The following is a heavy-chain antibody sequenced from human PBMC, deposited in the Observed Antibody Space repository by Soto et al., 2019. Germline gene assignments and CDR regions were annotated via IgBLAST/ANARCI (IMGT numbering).Heavy chain of an antibody. J-gene: IGHJ4*02. Sequence: SETLSLTCTVSGGSISSYYWSWIRQPPGKGLEWIGYIYYSGSTNYNPSLKSRVTISVDTSKNQFSLKLSSVTAADTAVYYCARPSYDYGDYQIWGQGTLVTVSS. CDR3: ARPSYDYGDYQI. CDR1: GGSISSYY. D-gene: IGHD4-17*01. V-gene: IGHV4-59*01. CDR2: IYYSGST.